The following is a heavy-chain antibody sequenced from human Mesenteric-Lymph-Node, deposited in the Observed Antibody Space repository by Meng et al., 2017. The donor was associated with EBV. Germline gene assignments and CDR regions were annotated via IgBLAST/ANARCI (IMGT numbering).Heavy chain of an antibody. D-gene: IGHD5-24*01. J-gene: IGHJ4*02. CDR1: GDTFSTYA. V-gene: IGHV1-69*01. Sequence: QGQRVQSGAEVKKPGSSVKVSCKTSGDTFSTYAITWVRQAPGQGPEWMGGIIPLFGPPNYAQKFQGRVTIIADESTNTAYMELSSLRSEDTAVYYCARDRDAYNYYFDYWGQGTLVTGLL. CDR2: IIPLFGPP. CDR3: ARDRDAYNYYFDY.